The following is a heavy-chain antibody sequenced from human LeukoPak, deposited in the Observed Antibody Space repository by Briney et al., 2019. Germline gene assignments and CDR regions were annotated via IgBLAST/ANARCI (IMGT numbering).Heavy chain of an antibody. CDR3: ARGNDYVWGSFFDY. CDR2: IKQDGGDK. J-gene: IGHJ4*02. Sequence: SGGSLRLSCAASGFTFSNSWMSWVRQAPGKGLEWVANIKQDGGDKYYVDSVKGRFTISRDNAKNSLYLQMNSLRAEDTAVYYCARGNDYVWGSFFDYWGQGTLVTVSS. V-gene: IGHV3-7*01. D-gene: IGHD3-16*01. CDR1: GFTFSNSW.